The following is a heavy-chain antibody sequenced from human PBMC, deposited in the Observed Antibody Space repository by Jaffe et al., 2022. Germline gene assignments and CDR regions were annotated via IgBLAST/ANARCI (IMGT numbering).Heavy chain of an antibody. J-gene: IGHJ5*02. CDR3: ARDIRWFDP. Sequence: QVQLQESGPGLVKPSETLSLTCAVSGYSISSGYYWGWIRQPPGKGLEWIGSIYHSGSTYYNPSLKSRVTISVDTSKNQFSLKLSSVTAADTAVYYCARDIRWFDPWGQGTLVTVSS. CDR2: IYHSGST. CDR1: GYSISSGYY. V-gene: IGHV4-38-2*02.